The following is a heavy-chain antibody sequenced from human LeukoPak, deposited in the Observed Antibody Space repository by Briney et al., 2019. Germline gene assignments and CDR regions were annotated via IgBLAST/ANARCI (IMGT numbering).Heavy chain of an antibody. CDR3: ASGIIAPPDY. J-gene: IGHJ4*02. V-gene: IGHV3-23*01. D-gene: IGHD3-10*01. CDR2: ISGGDGGT. Sequence: GGSLRLSCAVFGFTFSTYAMTWVRQAPGRGLEWVSTISGGDGGTYYADSVKGRFTVSRDTSKNTLYLQMNSLRAEDTALYYVASGIIAPPDYWGQGTLVTVSS. CDR1: GFTFSTYA.